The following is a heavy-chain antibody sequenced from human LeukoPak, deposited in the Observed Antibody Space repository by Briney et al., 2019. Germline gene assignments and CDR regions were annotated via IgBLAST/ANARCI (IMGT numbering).Heavy chain of an antibody. D-gene: IGHD5-12*01. CDR2: IFSGDSA. CDR3: ARRVATARDAFDI. CDR1: GLSVSSKY. Sequence: GGSLRLSCAASGLSVSSKYMSWVRQAPGKGLEWVSGIFSGDSAYHADSVKGRFTISRDNAKNSLFLHMNSLRAEDTAVYYCARRVATARDAFDIWGQGTMVTVSS. V-gene: IGHV3-53*01. J-gene: IGHJ3*02.